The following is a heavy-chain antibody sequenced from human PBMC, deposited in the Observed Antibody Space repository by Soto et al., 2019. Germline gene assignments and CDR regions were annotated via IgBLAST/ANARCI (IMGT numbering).Heavy chain of an antibody. J-gene: IGHJ4*02. CDR3: ARVPVHYDSSGLPHLPSVPRFDY. D-gene: IGHD3-22*01. CDR2: ISAYNGNT. CDR1: GYTFTSYG. Sequence: QVQLVQSGAEVKKPGASVKVSCKASGYTFTSYGISWVRQAPGQGLEWMGWISAYNGNTNYAEKLQGRVTMTTDTSTSTAYMELRSLRSDDTVVYYCARVPVHYDSSGLPHLPSVPRFDYWGQGTLVTVSS. V-gene: IGHV1-18*01.